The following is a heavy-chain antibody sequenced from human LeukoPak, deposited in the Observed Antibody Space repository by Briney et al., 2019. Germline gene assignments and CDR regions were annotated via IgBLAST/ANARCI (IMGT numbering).Heavy chain of an antibody. CDR2: IYHSGRT. Sequence: SETLSLTCTVSGYSISNGYYWGWMRQPPGKGLEWIGGIYHSGRTHYNPSLKSRVIISVDTSKNYFSLKLSSVTAADTAMYYCARDETYSDVWSGSAGGGKGNYLDYWGQGILVTVSS. CDR1: GYSISNGYY. D-gene: IGHD3-3*01. V-gene: IGHV4-38-2*02. J-gene: IGHJ4*02. CDR3: ARDETYSDVWSGSAGGGKGNYLDY.